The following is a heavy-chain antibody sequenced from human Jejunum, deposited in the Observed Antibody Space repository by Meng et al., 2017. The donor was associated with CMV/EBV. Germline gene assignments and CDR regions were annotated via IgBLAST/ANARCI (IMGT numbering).Heavy chain of an antibody. CDR2: IFVSQNA. D-gene: IGHD6-13*01. J-gene: IGHJ5*02. CDR1: GASNSSGDYY. CDR3: SRSRMTAVGKFADP. Sequence: VQLQESEPGLVKRPKTRSLSCTFSGASNSSGDYYWSGCRRHAGKEGLWMGDIFVSQNADKSPAPNIRGRISMAADRNPATAYMDSVNVADADADYCSRSRMTAVGKFADPWGHGTLVTVSS. V-gene: IGHV4-30-4*08.